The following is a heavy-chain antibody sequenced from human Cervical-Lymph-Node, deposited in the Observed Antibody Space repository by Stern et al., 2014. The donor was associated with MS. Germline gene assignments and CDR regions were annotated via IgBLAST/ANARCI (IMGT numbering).Heavy chain of an antibody. V-gene: IGHV3-15*02. J-gene: IGHJ4*02. CDR3: TTSGY. CDR1: GFTLSKAW. CDR2: IRSKTDGGTT. Sequence: EVQLLESGGALVKPGESLRLSCAASGFTLSKAWMNWVRQGPGKGLEWVGRIRSKTDGGTTEYGAPVKGRFTISRDDSKNTLYLQMDSLKTDDTAVYYCTTSGYWGQGTLVTVSS.